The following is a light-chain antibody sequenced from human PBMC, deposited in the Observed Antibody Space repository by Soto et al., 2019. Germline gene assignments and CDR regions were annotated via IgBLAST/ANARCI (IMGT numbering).Light chain of an antibody. Sequence: EIVMTQSPVTLSVSPGERSTLSCRASQSVSSNLAWYQQKPGQAPRLLIYDASNRATGIPARFSGSGSGTDFTLTISSLDPEDFAVYYCQQRSNWITFGQGTRLEIK. CDR3: QQRSNWIT. CDR1: QSVSSN. V-gene: IGKV3-11*01. J-gene: IGKJ5*01. CDR2: DAS.